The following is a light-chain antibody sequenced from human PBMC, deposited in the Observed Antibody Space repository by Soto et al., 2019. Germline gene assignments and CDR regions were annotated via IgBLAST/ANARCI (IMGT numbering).Light chain of an antibody. CDR3: QQYNNWPRYT. J-gene: IGKJ2*01. Sequence: DIVMTQSPATLSVSPGERATLSCRASQSVSDNLAWYQQRPGQAPRLLIYGASTRATGIPARFSGSGSGTEFTLTISSLQSEDFAVYSCQQYNNWPRYTFGQGTKLEIK. V-gene: IGKV3-15*01. CDR2: GAS. CDR1: QSVSDN.